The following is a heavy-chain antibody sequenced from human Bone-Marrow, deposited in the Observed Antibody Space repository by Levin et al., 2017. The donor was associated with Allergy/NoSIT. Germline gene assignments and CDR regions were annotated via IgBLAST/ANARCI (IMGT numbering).Heavy chain of an antibody. CDR2: ISGSADNT. D-gene: IGHD4-17*01. CDR1: GFTFRNYV. Sequence: GGSLRLSCAASGFTFRNYVVSWVRQVPGKGLEWVSAISGSADNTYYADSVKGRFTISRDNSKNTLYLQMNSLRAEDTAVYYCAKDPDYGDYSNYWYFDLWGRGTLVTVSS. J-gene: IGHJ2*01. V-gene: IGHV3-23*01. CDR3: AKDPDYGDYSNYWYFDL.